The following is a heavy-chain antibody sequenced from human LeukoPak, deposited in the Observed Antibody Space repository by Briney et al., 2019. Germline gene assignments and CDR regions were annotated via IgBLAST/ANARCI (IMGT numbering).Heavy chain of an antibody. D-gene: IGHD1-26*01. V-gene: IGHV1-18*01. Sequence: GESLKISCKGSGYSFTSYGISWVRQAPGQGLEWMGWISAYNGNTNYAQKLQGRVTMTTDTSTSTAYMELRSLRSDDTAVYYCARDATSLGGDYYYYMDVWGKGTTVTISS. CDR2: ISAYNGNT. CDR3: ARDATSLGGDYYYYMDV. CDR1: GYSFTSYG. J-gene: IGHJ6*03.